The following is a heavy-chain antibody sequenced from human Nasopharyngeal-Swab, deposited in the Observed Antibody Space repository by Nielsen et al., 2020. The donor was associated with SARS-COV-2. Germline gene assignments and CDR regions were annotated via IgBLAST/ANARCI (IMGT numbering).Heavy chain of an antibody. CDR2: ISSSSIYI. J-gene: IGHJ6*03. Sequence: GGSLRLSCAASGFTFNTCTMNWVRQAPGKGLEWVSSISSSSIYIYYADSVKGRFTISRDNVKNSLYLQMNSLRAEDTAVYYCARDPSDYYYYMDVWGKGTTVTVSS. CDR3: ARDPSDYYYYMDV. CDR1: GFTFNTCT. V-gene: IGHV3-21*01.